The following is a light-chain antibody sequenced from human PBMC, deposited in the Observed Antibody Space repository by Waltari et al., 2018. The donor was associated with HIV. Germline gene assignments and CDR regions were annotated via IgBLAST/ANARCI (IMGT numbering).Light chain of an antibody. Sequence: QSAFTQPASMSGFLCQSLHISSTGLSPDSRFSPYHSWYQQHPSKTPRLIIFDINTRLSGVSDHFSGSRSGNSASLTFSGLQAGDEAHYYCASNRRDYTLIFGGGTKLTVL. J-gene: IGLJ2*01. CDR3: ASNRRDYTLI. CDR2: DIN. CDR1: SPDSRFSPY. V-gene: IGLV2-14*03.